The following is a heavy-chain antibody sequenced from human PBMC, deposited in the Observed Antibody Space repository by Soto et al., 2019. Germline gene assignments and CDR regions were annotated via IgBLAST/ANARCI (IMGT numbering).Heavy chain of an antibody. CDR1: GFTFSSYA. Sequence: EVQLLESGGGLVQPGGSLRLSCAASGFTFSSYAMSWVRQAPGKGLEWVSAISGSGGSTYYADSVKGRFTISRDNSKNQLYLQMNSLRAEDTAVYYCAKDSVIAVVGTCDYWGQGTLVTVSS. V-gene: IGHV3-23*01. CDR3: AKDSVIAVVGTCDY. CDR2: ISGSGGST. D-gene: IGHD6-19*01. J-gene: IGHJ4*02.